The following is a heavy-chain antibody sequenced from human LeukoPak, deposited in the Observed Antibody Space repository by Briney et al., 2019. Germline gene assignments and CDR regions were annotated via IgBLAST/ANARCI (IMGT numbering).Heavy chain of an antibody. V-gene: IGHV3-30*18. CDR1: GXSFSSYG. Sequence: GSLRLSCSASGXSFSSYGMHWVRQAPGKGLEWVAVIGYDGSNKYYADSVKGRFTISRDNSKNTLYLQMNSLRTEDTAVYFCAKEIYYDSSAFFDYWGQGTLVTVSS. CDR2: IGYDGSNK. CDR3: AKEIYYDSSAFFDY. J-gene: IGHJ4*02. D-gene: IGHD3-22*01.